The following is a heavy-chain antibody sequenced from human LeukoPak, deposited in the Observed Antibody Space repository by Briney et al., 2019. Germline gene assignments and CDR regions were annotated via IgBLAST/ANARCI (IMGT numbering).Heavy chain of an antibody. CDR3: ARPFYDILTGANWFDP. CDR2: VSAYNGNT. CDR1: GYTFTSYG. Sequence: ASVKVSCKASGYTFTSYGISWVRQAPGQGLEWMGWVSAYNGNTNYAQKLQGRVTMTTDTSTSTAYMELRSLRSDDTAVYYCARPFYDILTGANWFDPWGQGTLVTVSS. V-gene: IGHV1-18*01. D-gene: IGHD3-9*01. J-gene: IGHJ5*02.